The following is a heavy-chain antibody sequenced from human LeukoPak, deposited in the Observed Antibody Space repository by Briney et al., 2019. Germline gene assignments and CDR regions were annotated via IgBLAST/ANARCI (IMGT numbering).Heavy chain of an antibody. V-gene: IGHV4-59*01. CDR3: ARANLPGIAVAGSIEFDP. J-gene: IGHJ5*02. D-gene: IGHD6-19*01. CDR2: IYYSGST. CDR1: GGSISSYH. Sequence: SETLSLTCAVSGGSISSYHWSWIRQPPGKGLEWLGYIYYSGSTNYNPSLKSRVTISVDTSKNQFSLKLSSVTAADTAVYYCARANLPGIAVAGSIEFDPWGQGTLVTVSS.